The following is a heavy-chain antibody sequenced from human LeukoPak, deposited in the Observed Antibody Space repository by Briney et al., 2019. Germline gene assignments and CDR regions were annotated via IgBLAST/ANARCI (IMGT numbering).Heavy chain of an antibody. CDR1: GYAFSSYA. CDR3: ARVQSGSDAFDI. V-gene: IGHV3-30-3*01. CDR2: ISTDGSNR. Sequence: GRSLRLSCAASGYAFSSYAMHWVRQAPGKGPEWVAAISTDGSNRFYADSVKGRFTFSRDNSKNTLYLQMNNLRVEDTATYYCARVQSGSDAFDIWGQGKMVTVSS. J-gene: IGHJ3*02.